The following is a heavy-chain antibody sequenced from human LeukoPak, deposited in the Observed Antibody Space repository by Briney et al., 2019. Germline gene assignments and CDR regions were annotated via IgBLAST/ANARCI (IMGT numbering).Heavy chain of an antibody. CDR3: ASGAAAGTRMKYNWFDP. V-gene: IGHV4-59*01. D-gene: IGHD6-13*01. CDR2: IYFSGST. CDR1: GGSISSYY. J-gene: IGHJ5*02. Sequence: PSETLSLTCTVSGGSISSYYWSWIRQPPGKGLEWIGYIYFSGSTNYNPSLKSRFTISVDTSKNQFSLKLSSVTAADTAVYYCASGAAAGTRMKYNWFDPWGQGTLVTVSS.